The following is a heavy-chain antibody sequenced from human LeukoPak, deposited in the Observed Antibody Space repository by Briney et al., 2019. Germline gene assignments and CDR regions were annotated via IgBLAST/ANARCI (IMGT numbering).Heavy chain of an antibody. D-gene: IGHD3-10*01. Sequence: SETPSLTCTVSGGSISSSSYYWGWIRQPSGKGLEWIGSIYYSGSTYYNPSLKSRATMSADTSKNHFSLKLSPVTAADTAVYYCARGRRSYYGPHKAETNWLDPWGQGTLVTVSS. V-gene: IGHV4-39*02. CDR2: IYYSGST. CDR3: ARGRRSYYGPHKAETNWLDP. CDR1: GGSISSSSYY. J-gene: IGHJ5*02.